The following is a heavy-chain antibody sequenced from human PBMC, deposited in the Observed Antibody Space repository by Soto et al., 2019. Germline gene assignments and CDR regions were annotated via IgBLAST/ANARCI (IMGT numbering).Heavy chain of an antibody. V-gene: IGHV1-18*01. CDR1: GYTFTRSG. CDR2: INGYNGNT. J-gene: IGHJ6*02. D-gene: IGHD3-16*01. Sequence: QVQLVQSGAEVKKPGASVKVSCKASGYTFTRSGISWVRQAPGQGLEWMGWINGYNGNTNYAQKFQGRITMTTDTPTSTAYMELRSLRSDETAVYYCARMGDVPYYYYGMDVWGQGTTVIVSS. CDR3: ARMGDVPYYYYGMDV.